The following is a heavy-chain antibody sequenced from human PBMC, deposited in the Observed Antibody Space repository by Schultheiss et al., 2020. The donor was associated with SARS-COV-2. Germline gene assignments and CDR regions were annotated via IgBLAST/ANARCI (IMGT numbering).Heavy chain of an antibody. D-gene: IGHD3-22*01. CDR2: IKQDGSEK. CDR3: ARLVYYYDSSGSKNWFDP. V-gene: IGHV3-7*01. J-gene: IGHJ5*02. CDR1: GFTFSSYW. Sequence: GGSLRLSCAASGFTFSSYWMSWVRQAPGKGLEWVANIKQDGSEKYYVDSVKGRFTISRDNAKNSLYLQMNSLRAEDTAVYYCARLVYYYDSSGSKNWFDPWGQGTLVTVSS.